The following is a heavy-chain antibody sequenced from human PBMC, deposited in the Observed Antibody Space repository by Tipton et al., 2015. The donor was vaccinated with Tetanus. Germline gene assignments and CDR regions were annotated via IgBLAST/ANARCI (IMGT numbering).Heavy chain of an antibody. Sequence: SLRLSCAASGFTFSSYGMHWVRQAPGKGLEWVAVIWYDGSNKFYADSVKGRFTISRDNSKNTLYLQMNSLRAEDTAVYYCAKAPSLGDAFDIWGQGTMVTVSS. CDR3: AKAPSLGDAFDI. CDR2: IWYDGSNK. D-gene: IGHD3-16*02. J-gene: IGHJ3*02. V-gene: IGHV3-33*06. CDR1: GFTFSSYG.